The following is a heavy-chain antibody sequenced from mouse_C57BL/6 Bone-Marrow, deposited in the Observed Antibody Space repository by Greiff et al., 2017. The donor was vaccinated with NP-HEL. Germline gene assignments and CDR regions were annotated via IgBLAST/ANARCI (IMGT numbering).Heavy chain of an antibody. V-gene: IGHV2-5*01. Sequence: VKLMESGPGLVQPSQSLSITCTVSGFSLTSYGVHWVRQSPGKGLEWLGVIWRGGSTDYNAAFMSRLSITKDNSKSQVFFKMNSLQADDTAIYYCAKTGYGSSYGFAYWGQGTLVTVSA. CDR3: AKTGYGSSYGFAY. D-gene: IGHD1-1*01. J-gene: IGHJ3*01. CDR2: IWRGGST. CDR1: GFSLTSYG.